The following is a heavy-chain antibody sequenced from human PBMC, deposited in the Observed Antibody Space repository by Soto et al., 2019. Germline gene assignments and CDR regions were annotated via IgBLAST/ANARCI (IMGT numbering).Heavy chain of an antibody. V-gene: IGHV3-23*01. D-gene: IGHD4-17*01. J-gene: IGHJ2*01. CDR2: IGGSGGTT. CDR1: GFTFSRYA. Sequence: EVQLLESGGGLVQPGGSLRLSCAASGFTFSRYAMSWVRQAPGKGLEWVSTIGGSGGTTYYADSVKGRFTISRDNSKNILYLQMNSLRADDTAVYYCAKDATTETAWYFDLWGRGTLVTVSS. CDR3: AKDATTETAWYFDL.